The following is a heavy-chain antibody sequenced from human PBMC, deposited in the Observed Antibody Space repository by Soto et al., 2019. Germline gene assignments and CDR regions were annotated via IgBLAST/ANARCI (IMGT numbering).Heavy chain of an antibody. CDR2: IGRSTGDT. CDR1: GFTFSSYA. V-gene: IGHV3-21*01. D-gene: IGHD3-16*01. Sequence: GGSLRLSCAASGFTFSSYAMNWVRQAPGKGLEWVSSIGRSTGDTFYAESVKGRVTISRDNAENSLFLQMNSLRAADTAVYYCAREGGGIQDLDYWGQGTLVTVSS. CDR3: AREGGGIQDLDY. J-gene: IGHJ4*02.